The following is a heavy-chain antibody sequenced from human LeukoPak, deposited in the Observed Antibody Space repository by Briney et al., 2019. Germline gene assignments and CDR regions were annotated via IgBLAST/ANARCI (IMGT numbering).Heavy chain of an antibody. V-gene: IGHV1-18*01. CDR1: GYTFTSYD. Sequence: VASVKVSCKASGYTFTSYDINWVRQATGQGLEWMGWISAYNGNTNYAQKLQGRVTMTTDTSTSTAYMELRSLRSDDTAVYYCAREYYDSSEDYWGQGTLVTVSS. J-gene: IGHJ4*02. CDR3: AREYYDSSEDY. D-gene: IGHD3-22*01. CDR2: ISAYNGNT.